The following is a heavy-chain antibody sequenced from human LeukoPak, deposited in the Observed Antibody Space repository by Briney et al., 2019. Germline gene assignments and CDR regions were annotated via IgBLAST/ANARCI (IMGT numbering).Heavy chain of an antibody. CDR3: AKGTVLVSPEYFQH. CDR1: GFTFSSYA. D-gene: IGHD4/OR15-4a*01. Sequence: QPGGSLRLSCAASGFTFSSYAMSWVRQAPGKGLEWVSAISGSGGGTYYADSVKGRFTISRDNSKDTLYLQMNSLRAEDTAVYYCAKGTVLVSPEYFQHWGQGTLVTVSS. V-gene: IGHV3-23*01. CDR2: ISGSGGGT. J-gene: IGHJ1*01.